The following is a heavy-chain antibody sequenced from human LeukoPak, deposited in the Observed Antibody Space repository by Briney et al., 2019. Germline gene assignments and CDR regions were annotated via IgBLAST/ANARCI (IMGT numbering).Heavy chain of an antibody. CDR2: IYYSGST. CDR3: ARGMLVPAAIIWFDP. Sequence: PSETLSLTCTVSGGSISSGDYYWSWIRQPPGKGLEWIGYIYYSGSTYYNPSLKSRVTISVDTSKNQFSLKLSSVTAADTAVYYCARGMLVPAAIIWFDPWGQGTLATVSS. D-gene: IGHD2-2*02. CDR1: GGSISSGDYY. V-gene: IGHV4-30-4*08. J-gene: IGHJ5*02.